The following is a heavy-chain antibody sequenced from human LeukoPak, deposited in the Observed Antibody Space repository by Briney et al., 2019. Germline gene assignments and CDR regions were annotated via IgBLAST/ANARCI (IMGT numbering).Heavy chain of an antibody. CDR2: MFLGDSDT. D-gene: IGHD3-10*01. CDR3: ARLGPTMGFGDLVMANYYYLDV. J-gene: IGHJ6*03. V-gene: IGHV5-51*01. CDR1: GYSFTNYW. Sequence: GGSLKISCKGSGYSFTNYWIGWVRQMPEKGLGWMGIMFLGDSDTRYSPSFQGQVTISADKSISTAYLHWNSLKASDTAMYYCARLGPTMGFGDLVMANYYYLDVWGNGTTVTISS.